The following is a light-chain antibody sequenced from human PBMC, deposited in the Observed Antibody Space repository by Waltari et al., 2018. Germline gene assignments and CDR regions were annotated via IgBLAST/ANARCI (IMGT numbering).Light chain of an antibody. V-gene: IGLV2-14*01. J-gene: IGLJ3*02. CDR2: DVT. Sequence: QSALTQPASVSGSPGQSITISCPGTSSAVGGYNYVSWYHQHPGKAPKLMIYDVTKRPSGVSNRFSGSKSGNTASLTISGLQAEDEADYYCSSYTSSSTWVFGGGTKLTVL. CDR1: SSAVGGYNY. CDR3: SSYTSSSTWV.